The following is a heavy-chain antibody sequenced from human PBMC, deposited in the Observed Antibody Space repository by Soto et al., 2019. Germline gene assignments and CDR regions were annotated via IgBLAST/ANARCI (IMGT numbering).Heavy chain of an antibody. CDR2: IYYNWLT. CDR3: VRGIQERFGP. CDR1: GDSTTNGDYY. V-gene: IGHV4-30-4*01. Sequence: VSLQESRPGLVKPSQTLSLTSFVSGDSTTNGDYYWSWIRQPPGNDLKWIANIYYNWLTHYKPTLKSRVTVSLEPAKNHTSLKMTSVTDTDTAVYSCVRGIQERFGPWGQGTMVTVSS. J-gene: IGHJ5*02. D-gene: IGHD5-18*01.